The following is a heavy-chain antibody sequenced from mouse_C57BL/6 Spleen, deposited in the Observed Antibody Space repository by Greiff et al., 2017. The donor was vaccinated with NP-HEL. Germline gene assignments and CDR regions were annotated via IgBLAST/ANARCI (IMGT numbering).Heavy chain of an antibody. CDR3: ARSLITTVVATPYYFDY. D-gene: IGHD1-1*01. V-gene: IGHV14-3*01. Sequence: VQLQQSVAELVRPGASVKLSCTASGFNIKNTYMHWVKQRPEQGLEWIGRIDPENGNTKYAPKFQGKATITADTSSNTAYLQLSSLTSEDTAIYYCARSLITTVVATPYYFDYWGQGTTLTVSS. J-gene: IGHJ2*01. CDR1: GFNIKNTY. CDR2: IDPENGNT.